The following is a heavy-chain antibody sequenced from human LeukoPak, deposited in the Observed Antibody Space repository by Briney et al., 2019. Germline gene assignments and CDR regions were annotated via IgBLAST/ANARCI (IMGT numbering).Heavy chain of an antibody. CDR1: GFTFSSYS. J-gene: IGHJ4*02. D-gene: IGHD3-22*01. CDR3: ARVVVGYDSSGYYYEDFDY. Sequence: GGSLRLSCAASGFTFSSYSMNWVRQAPGKGLEWVSSISSSSSTIYYADSVKGRFTISRDNAKNSLYLQMNSLRDEDTAVYYCARVVVGYDSSGYYYEDFDYWGQGTLVTVSS. V-gene: IGHV3-48*02. CDR2: ISSSSSTI.